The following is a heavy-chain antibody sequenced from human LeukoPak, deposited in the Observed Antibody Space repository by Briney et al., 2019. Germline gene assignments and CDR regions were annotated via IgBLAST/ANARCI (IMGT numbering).Heavy chain of an antibody. J-gene: IGHJ4*02. D-gene: IGHD4-17*01. CDR2: ISSNGGST. CDR3: AREGGYGDYKDYYFDY. CDR1: GFTFSSYA. V-gene: IGHV3-64*01. Sequence: GGSLRLSCAASGFTFSSYAMHWVRQAPGKGLEYVSAISSNGGSTYYANSVKGRFTISRDNSKNTLYLQMGSLRAEDMAVYYCAREGGYGDYKDYYFDYWGQGTLVTVSS.